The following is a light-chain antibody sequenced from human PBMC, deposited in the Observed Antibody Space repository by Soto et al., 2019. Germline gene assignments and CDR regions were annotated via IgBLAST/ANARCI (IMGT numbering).Light chain of an antibody. CDR1: QSLLHSDGNTY. J-gene: IGKJ1*01. V-gene: IGKV2-30*02. CDR3: MQGSHWPWT. CDR2: KVS. Sequence: VVLTQSPLSQPVTLGQPASISCRSGQSLLHSDGNTYLSWFQQRPGHSPRRLIYKVSDRDSGVPDRFSGSGSGTDCTLKISRVEAEDIGVYYCMQGSHWPWTFGQGTKMEIK.